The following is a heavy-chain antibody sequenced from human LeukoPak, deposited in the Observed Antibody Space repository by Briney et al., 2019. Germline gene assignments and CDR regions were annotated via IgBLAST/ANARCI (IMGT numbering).Heavy chain of an antibody. CDR3: ARDRAVALPTYYYYMDV. J-gene: IGHJ6*03. D-gene: IGHD2-15*01. Sequence: AGGSLRLSCAASGFTFTTYVIHWVRQAPGKGLEWVAVISQTGRIETYADSVQGRFTVSRDNSNNMANLQMNSLKTEDTAVYHCARDRAVALPTYYYYMDVWGKGTTVTVSS. V-gene: IGHV3-30*04. CDR1: GFTFTTYV. CDR2: ISQTGRIE.